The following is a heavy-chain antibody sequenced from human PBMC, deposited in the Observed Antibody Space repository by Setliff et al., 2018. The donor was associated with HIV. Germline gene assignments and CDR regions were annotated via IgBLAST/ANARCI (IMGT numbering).Heavy chain of an antibody. J-gene: IGHJ4*02. V-gene: IGHV1-8*02. CDR3: ARFIAVAGRFDY. D-gene: IGHD6-19*01. Sequence: SCKASGYTFTSYDINWVRQATGQGLEWMGWMNPNSGNTGYAQKFQGRVTMTRKISISTAYMELSSLRSEDTAVYYCARFIAVAGRFDYWGQGTLVTVSS. CDR1: GYTFTSYD. CDR2: MNPNSGNT.